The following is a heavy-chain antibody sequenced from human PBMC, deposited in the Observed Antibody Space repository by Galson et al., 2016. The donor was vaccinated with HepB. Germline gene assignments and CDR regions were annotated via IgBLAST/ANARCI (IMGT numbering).Heavy chain of an antibody. CDR3: ARHRSQRCREGNFWSGHYTECFYYGMDV. Sequence: SETLSLTCSVSGGSMTSSTYSWGWIRQPPGKRLEWIGSINYSGTTYYNPSLNSRVTISVDTSKNQFSLRLSAVTAADTAVYYCARHRSQRCREGNFWSGHYTECFYYGMDVWGQGTTVTVPS. J-gene: IGHJ6*02. CDR1: GGSMTSSTYS. D-gene: IGHD3-3*01. CDR2: INYSGTT. V-gene: IGHV4-39*01.